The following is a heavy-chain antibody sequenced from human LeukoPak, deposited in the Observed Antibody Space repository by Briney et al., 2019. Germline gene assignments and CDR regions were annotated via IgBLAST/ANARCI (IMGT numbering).Heavy chain of an antibody. Sequence: ASVKVSCKASGYTFTSYYMHWVRQAPGQGLEWMGIINPSGGSTSYAQKFQGRVTMTTDTSTTTAYMDLRSLRSDDTAVYYCARGSPGDYAADYWGQGTLVTVSS. J-gene: IGHJ4*02. CDR1: GYTFTSYY. CDR2: INPSGGST. D-gene: IGHD4-17*01. V-gene: IGHV1-46*01. CDR3: ARGSPGDYAADY.